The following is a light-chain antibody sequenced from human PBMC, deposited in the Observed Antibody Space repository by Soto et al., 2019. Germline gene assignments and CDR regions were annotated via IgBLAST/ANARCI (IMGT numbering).Light chain of an antibody. Sequence: QSVLTQPPSASGTPGQRVTISCSGSSSNIGINYVYWYQQRPGTAPKLLIYTNDQRPSGVPDRFSGSKSGTSASLAISGLRSEDEGDYYCAVWDDSLSAYVFGTGTKLTVL. J-gene: IGLJ1*01. CDR3: AVWDDSLSAYV. CDR1: SSNIGINY. CDR2: TND. V-gene: IGLV1-47*02.